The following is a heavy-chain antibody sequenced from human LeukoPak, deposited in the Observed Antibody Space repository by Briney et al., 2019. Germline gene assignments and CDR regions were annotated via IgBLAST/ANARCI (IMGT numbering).Heavy chain of an antibody. CDR2: FYHGGST. D-gene: IGHD3-22*01. J-gene: IGHJ4*02. Sequence: SETLSLTCTVSGYSISTGYYWDWIRQPPGKGLEWIGTFYHGGSTYYNPSLKRRVTISVDTSKNQFSLKLTSVTAADTALYFCARDDTYFYDSSGHGFDFWGPGTLVTVSS. CDR1: GYSISTGYY. V-gene: IGHV4-38-2*02. CDR3: ARDDTYFYDSSGHGFDF.